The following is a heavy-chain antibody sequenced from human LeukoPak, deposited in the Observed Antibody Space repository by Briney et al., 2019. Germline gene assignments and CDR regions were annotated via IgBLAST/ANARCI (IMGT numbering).Heavy chain of an antibody. CDR3: ARLNIERWLPYYYYYYYMDV. D-gene: IGHD4-23*01. CDR1: GYTFTSYD. V-gene: IGHV1-8*03. J-gene: IGHJ6*03. CDR2: MNPNSGNT. Sequence: ASVKVSCKASGYTFTSYDINWVRQATGQGLEWMGWMNPNSGNTGYARKFQGRVTITRNTSISTAYMELSSLRSEDTAVYYCARLNIERWLPYYYYYYYMDVWGKGTTVTVSS.